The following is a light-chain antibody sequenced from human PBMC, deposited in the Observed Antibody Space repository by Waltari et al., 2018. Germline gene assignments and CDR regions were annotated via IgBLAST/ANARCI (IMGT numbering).Light chain of an antibody. V-gene: IGKV1-5*03. CDR1: QSITTS. CDR3: QQYKSYKT. Sequence: DIQMTQSPSTLSASVGDTVIIPCRASQSITTSLAWYQQKPGKAPDVLIHGASNLESGVPSRFSGSGSGTEFTLTISSLQPDDFATYYCQQYKSYKTFGQGTRVEIK. CDR2: GAS. J-gene: IGKJ1*01.